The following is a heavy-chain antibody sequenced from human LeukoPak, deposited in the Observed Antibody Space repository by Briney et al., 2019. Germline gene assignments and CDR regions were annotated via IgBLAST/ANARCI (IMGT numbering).Heavy chain of an antibody. D-gene: IGHD3-3*01. CDR1: GFTFSSYA. CDR3: ARDRFLEFGNWFGS. J-gene: IGHJ5*01. V-gene: IGHV3-30*04. CDR2: ISYDGSYK. Sequence: GGSLRLSCAASGFTFSSYAMHWVRQAPGKGLEWVAVISYDGSYKYYADSVKGRFTISRDSSKNTLYLQMNSLRAEDTAVYYCARDRFLEFGNWFGSWGQGTLVTVSS.